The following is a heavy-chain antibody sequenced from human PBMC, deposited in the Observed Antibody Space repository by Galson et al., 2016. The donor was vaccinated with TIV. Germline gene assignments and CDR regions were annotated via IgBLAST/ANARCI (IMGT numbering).Heavy chain of an antibody. D-gene: IGHD5-18*01. J-gene: IGHJ6*02. CDR2: ISSNSVYL. CDR1: GFTFDDYG. V-gene: IGHV3-9*01. Sequence: SLRLSCAASGFTFDDYGMHWVRQVLGKGLEWVSGISSNSVYLGYADSVKGRFTISRDNAKNSLYLQMNSLRPEDTALYYCVKAREYGYGSPQDYYYGMDVWGQGTTVAVSS. CDR3: VKAREYGYGSPQDYYYGMDV.